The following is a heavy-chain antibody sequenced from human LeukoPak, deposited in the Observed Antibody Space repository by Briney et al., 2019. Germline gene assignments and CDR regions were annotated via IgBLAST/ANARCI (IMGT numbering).Heavy chain of an antibody. J-gene: IGHJ6*04. V-gene: IGHV3-7*03. D-gene: IGHD2-2*01. CDR3: ARDVSLGYCSSTSCFTTAWDV. CDR2: IKQDGSEK. CDR1: GFTFSSYW. Sequence: GGSLRLSCVASGFTFSSYWMSWVRQAPGKGLEWVANIKQDGSEKYYVDSVKGRFTISRDNAKNSLYLQMNSLRAEDTAVYYCARDVSLGYCSSTSCFTTAWDVWGKGTTVTVSS.